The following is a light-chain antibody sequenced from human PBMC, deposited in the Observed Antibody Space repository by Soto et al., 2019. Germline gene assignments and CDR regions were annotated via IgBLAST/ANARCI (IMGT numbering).Light chain of an antibody. J-gene: IGLJ1*01. CDR3: SSYTTRTTLYV. V-gene: IGLV2-14*01. CDR2: EVT. Sequence: QSALTQPASVSGSPGQSITISCTGTSGDVGGYNYVSWYQQHPGKAPKLMIYEVTNRPSGVSNRFSGSKSGNTASLTISGLQAEDEADYYCSSYTTRTTLYVFGTGTKVTVL. CDR1: SGDVGGYNY.